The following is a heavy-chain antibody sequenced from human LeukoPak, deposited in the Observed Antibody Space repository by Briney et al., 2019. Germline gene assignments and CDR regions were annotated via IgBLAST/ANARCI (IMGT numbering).Heavy chain of an antibody. CDR1: GFTFDDYA. D-gene: IGHD6-13*01. CDR2: ISWNSGSI. CDR3: AKAHYSSSWRFDY. J-gene: IGHJ4*02. Sequence: GGSLRLSCAASGFTFDDYAMHWVRQAPGKGLEWVSGISWNSGSIGYADSVRGRFTISRDNAKNSLYLQMNSLRAEDTALYYCAKAHYSSSWRFDYWGQGTLVTVSS. V-gene: IGHV3-9*01.